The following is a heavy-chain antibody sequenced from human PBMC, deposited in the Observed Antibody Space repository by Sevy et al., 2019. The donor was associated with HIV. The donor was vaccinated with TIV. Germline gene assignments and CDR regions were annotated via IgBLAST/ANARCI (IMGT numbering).Heavy chain of an antibody. V-gene: IGHV1-69*13. CDR2: IIPIFGTA. Sequence: ASVKVSCKASGGTFSRYAISWVRQAPGQGLEWMGGIIPIFGTANYAQKFQGRVTITADESTSTAYMELSSLRSEDTAVYYCARETEIKMATIYYYCMDVWGQGTTVTVSS. CDR1: GGTFSRYA. J-gene: IGHJ6*02. D-gene: IGHD5-12*01. CDR3: ARETEIKMATIYYYCMDV.